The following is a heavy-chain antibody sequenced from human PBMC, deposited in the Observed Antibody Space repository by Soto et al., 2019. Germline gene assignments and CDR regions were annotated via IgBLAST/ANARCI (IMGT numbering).Heavy chain of an antibody. CDR3: AREKANDYGDYLFVRWFDP. J-gene: IGHJ5*02. D-gene: IGHD4-17*01. Sequence: PSETLSLTCTVSGGSISSGGYYWSWIRQHPGKGLEWIGYIYYSGSTYYNPSLKSRVTISVDTSKNQFSLKLSSVTAADTAVYYCAREKANDYGDYLFVRWFDPWGQGTLVTVSS. V-gene: IGHV4-30-4*08. CDR1: GGSISSGGYY. CDR2: IYYSGST.